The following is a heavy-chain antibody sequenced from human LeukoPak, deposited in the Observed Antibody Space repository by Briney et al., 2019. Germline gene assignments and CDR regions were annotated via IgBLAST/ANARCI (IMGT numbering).Heavy chain of an antibody. CDR1: GFTFNNYA. J-gene: IGHJ3*02. CDR3: ASEGIAAAADI. CDR2: ISSSGGST. Sequence: PGGSLRLSCAASGFTFNNYAMSWVRQAPGKGLEWVSAISSSGGSTHYADSVKGRFTISRDNSKNTLYLQMNSLRAEDTAVYYCASEGIAAAADIWGQGTMVTVSS. D-gene: IGHD6-13*01. V-gene: IGHV3-23*01.